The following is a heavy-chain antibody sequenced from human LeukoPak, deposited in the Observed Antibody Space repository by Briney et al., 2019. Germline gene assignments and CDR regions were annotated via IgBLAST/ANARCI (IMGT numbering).Heavy chain of an antibody. D-gene: IGHD2-2*02. CDR1: GGSFSGYY. V-gene: IGHV4-34*01. Sequence: PSETLSLTCAVYGGSFSGYYWSWIRQPPGKGLEWIGEINRSGSTNYNPSLKSRVTISVDTSKNQFSLKLSSVTAADTAVYYCARGRYCSSTSCYTYYYYYGMDVWGQGTTVTVSS. CDR3: ARGRYCSSTSCYTYYYYYGMDV. CDR2: INRSGST. J-gene: IGHJ6*01.